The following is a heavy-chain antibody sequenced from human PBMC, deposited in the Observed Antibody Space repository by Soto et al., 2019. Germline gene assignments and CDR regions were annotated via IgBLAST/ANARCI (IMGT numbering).Heavy chain of an antibody. D-gene: IGHD3-22*01. CDR2: ISSSSSYI. CDR3: ARSSGSAITSDFQH. V-gene: IGHV3-21*01. J-gene: IGHJ1*01. CDR1: GFTFSSYS. Sequence: SGGSLRLSCAASGFTFSSYSMNWVRQAPGKGLEWVSSISSSSSYIYYADSVKGRFTISRDNAKNSLYLQMNSLRAEDTAVYYCARSSGSAITSDFQHWGQGTLVTVSS.